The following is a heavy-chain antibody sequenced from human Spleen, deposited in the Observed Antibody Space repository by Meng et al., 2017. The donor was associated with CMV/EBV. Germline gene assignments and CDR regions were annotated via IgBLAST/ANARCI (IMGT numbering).Heavy chain of an antibody. CDR3: AKDSLEGGAAAAGVDY. Sequence: GESLKISCGASGFTFSSYAMNWVRQAPGKGLEWVSVISGSGDSTFYADSVKGRFIISRDNSKNTLYLQMNSLRAEYTAVYYCAKDSLEGGAAAAGVDYWGQGTLVTVSS. J-gene: IGHJ4*02. D-gene: IGHD6-25*01. CDR1: GFTFSSYA. V-gene: IGHV3-23*01. CDR2: ISGSGDST.